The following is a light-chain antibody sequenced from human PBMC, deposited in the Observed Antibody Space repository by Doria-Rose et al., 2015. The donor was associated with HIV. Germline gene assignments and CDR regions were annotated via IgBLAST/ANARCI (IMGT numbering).Light chain of an antibody. Sequence: DIVMTQTPGTLSLSPGERATLSCRASQSFSSPYLAWYQQKPGQARSLLIYDGSTRATGIPDRFSASGSGTDFTLTINRLEPEDFALYYCHQYGTSWTFGQGTKVEI. CDR1: QSFSSPY. J-gene: IGKJ1*01. V-gene: IGKV3-20*01. CDR3: HQYGTSWT. CDR2: DGS.